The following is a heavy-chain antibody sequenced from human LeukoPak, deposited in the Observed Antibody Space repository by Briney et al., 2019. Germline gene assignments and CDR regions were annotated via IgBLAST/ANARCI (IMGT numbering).Heavy chain of an antibody. Sequence: SQTLSLTCAISGDSVSSNSAAWNWIRQSTSRGLEWLGRTYYRSKWYNDYAVSVKSRITINPDTSKNQFSLQLNSVTPEDTAVYYCARDRVLLWFGELCAFDPWGQGTLVTVSS. V-gene: IGHV6-1*01. CDR2: TYYRSKWYN. CDR3: ARDRVLLWFGELCAFDP. J-gene: IGHJ5*02. D-gene: IGHD3-10*01. CDR1: GDSVSSNSAA.